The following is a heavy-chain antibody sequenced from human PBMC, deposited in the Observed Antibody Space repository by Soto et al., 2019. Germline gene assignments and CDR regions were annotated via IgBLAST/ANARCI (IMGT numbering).Heavy chain of an antibody. D-gene: IGHD3-22*01. CDR1: GGSISSGGYY. Sequence: KPSETLSLTCTVSGGSISSGGYYWSWIRQHPGKGLEWIGYIYYSGSTYYNPSLKSRVTISVDTSKNQFSLKLSSVTAADTAVYYCARGGYYYDSSGYYSAGVGAFDIWGQGTMVTVSS. CDR2: IYYSGST. CDR3: ARGGYYYDSSGYYSAGVGAFDI. V-gene: IGHV4-31*03. J-gene: IGHJ3*02.